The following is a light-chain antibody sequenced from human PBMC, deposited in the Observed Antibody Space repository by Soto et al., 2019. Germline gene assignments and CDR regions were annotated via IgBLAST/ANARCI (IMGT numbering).Light chain of an antibody. Sequence: QSVLTQPRSVSGSAGQSGTISCTGTSSNVGGYNYVSWYQHHPGKAPKLVIYDVYNRPSGVPDRFSGSKSDNTASLTISGLQAEDEADYYCCSYAGSNTFYVFGTGTKSPS. CDR3: CSYAGSNTFYV. V-gene: IGLV2-11*01. CDR2: DVY. J-gene: IGLJ1*01. CDR1: SSNVGGYNY.